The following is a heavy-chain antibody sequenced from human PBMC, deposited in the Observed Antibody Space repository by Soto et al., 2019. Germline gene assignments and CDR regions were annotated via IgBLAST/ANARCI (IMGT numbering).Heavy chain of an antibody. CDR2: ISSSGSTI. Sequence: LRLSCAASGFTFSSYEMNWVRQAPWKGLEWVSYISSSGSTIYYADSVKGRFTISRDNAKNSLYLQMNSLRAEDTAVYYCARDVPYCSGGSCYPRPHWFDPWGQGTLVTVSS. D-gene: IGHD2-15*01. J-gene: IGHJ5*02. CDR3: ARDVPYCSGGSCYPRPHWFDP. CDR1: GFTFSSYE. V-gene: IGHV3-48*03.